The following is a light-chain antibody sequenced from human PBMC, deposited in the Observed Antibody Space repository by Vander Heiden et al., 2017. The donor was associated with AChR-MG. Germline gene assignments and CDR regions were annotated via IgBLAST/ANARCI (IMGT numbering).Light chain of an antibody. CDR2: WAS. Sequence: DIVMTQSPDSLAVSLGERATINCKSSQSVLYSSNNKNYLAWYQQKPGQPPKLLIYWASTREAGLPDRLSGSGSGTDFTLTISSLQAEDVAVYYCQQYESTQGLTFGGGTKVELK. J-gene: IGKJ4*01. CDR3: QQYESTQGLT. V-gene: IGKV4-1*01. CDR1: QSVLYSSNNKNY.